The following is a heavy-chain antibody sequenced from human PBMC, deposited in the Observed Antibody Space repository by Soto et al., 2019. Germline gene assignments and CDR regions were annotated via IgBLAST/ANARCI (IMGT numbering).Heavy chain of an antibody. Sequence: SETLSLTCTVSGGSISSGGYYWSWIRQHPGKGLEWIGYIYYSGSTYYNPSLKSRVTISVDTSKNQFSLKLGSVTAADTAVYYCARAATMVRGAPNWFDPWGQGTLVTVS. J-gene: IGHJ5*02. CDR1: GGSISSGGYY. CDR2: IYYSGST. V-gene: IGHV4-31*03. CDR3: ARAATMVRGAPNWFDP. D-gene: IGHD3-10*01.